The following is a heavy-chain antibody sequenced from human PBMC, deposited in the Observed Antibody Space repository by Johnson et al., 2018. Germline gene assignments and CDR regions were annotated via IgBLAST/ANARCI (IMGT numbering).Heavy chain of an antibody. CDR1: GGSISSSSYY. J-gene: IGHJ1*01. Sequence: QVQLQESGPGLVKPSETLSLTCTVSGGSISSSSYYWGWIRQPPGKGLEWIGSIYYSGSTYYNPALKSRVTISGDTSKNQFSLKLSAVTAADTAVYDCAGHDISPADFQHGGQGTLVTVSS. D-gene: IGHD3-9*01. V-gene: IGHV4-39*01. CDR2: IYYSGST. CDR3: AGHDISPADFQH.